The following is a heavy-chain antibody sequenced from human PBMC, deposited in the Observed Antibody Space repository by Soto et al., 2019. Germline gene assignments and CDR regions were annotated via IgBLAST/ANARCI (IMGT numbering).Heavy chain of an antibody. D-gene: IGHD6-6*01. CDR3: ARGGRRAARGVKAYYYYYMDV. J-gene: IGHJ6*03. V-gene: IGHV4-39*07. CDR1: GGSISSSSYY. CDR2: INHSGST. Sequence: PSETLSLTCTVSGGSISSSSYYWGWIRQPPGKGLEWIGEINHSGSTNYNPSLKSRVTISVDTSKNQFSLKLSSVTAADTAVYYCARGGRRAARGVKAYYYYYMDVWGKGTTVTVSS.